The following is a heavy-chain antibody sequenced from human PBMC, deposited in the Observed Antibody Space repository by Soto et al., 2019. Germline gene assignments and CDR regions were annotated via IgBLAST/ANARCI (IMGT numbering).Heavy chain of an antibody. CDR1: GGTFSSYA. J-gene: IGHJ6*02. V-gene: IGHV1-69*13. CDR3: AATSSSSGSYYYGMXV. D-gene: IGHD6-6*01. Sequence: SVKVSCKASGGTFSSYAISWVRQAPGQGLEWMGGIIPIFGTANYAQKFQGRVTITADESTSTAYMELSSLRSEDTAVYYCAATSSSSGSYYYGMXVWGPGTTVTVXS. CDR2: IIPIFGTA.